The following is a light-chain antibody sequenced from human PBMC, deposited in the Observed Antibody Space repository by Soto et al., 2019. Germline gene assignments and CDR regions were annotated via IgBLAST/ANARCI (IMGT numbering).Light chain of an antibody. V-gene: IGLV2-14*01. Sequence: QSVLTQPASVSGSPGQSIAISCTGSSSDVGIYNYVSWYQQHPGKVPKLIIYEVTNRPSGVSNRFSGYKSGNTDSLTISGLQAEDEADYYCSSYTTSSTRVFGTGTKVTVL. J-gene: IGLJ1*01. CDR1: SSDVGIYNY. CDR2: EVT. CDR3: SSYTTSSTRV.